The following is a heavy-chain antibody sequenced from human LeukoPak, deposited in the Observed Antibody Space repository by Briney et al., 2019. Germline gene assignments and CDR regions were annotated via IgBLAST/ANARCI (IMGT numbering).Heavy chain of an antibody. D-gene: IGHD3-3*01. CDR1: GFTFGDYA. Sequence: GGSLRLSCTASGFTFGDYAMSWVRQAPGKGLEWVGFIRSKAYGGTTEYAASVKGRFTISRDDSKSIAYLQMNSLKTEDPAVYYCTTDYDFWSGYYGYYYYGMDVWGQGTTVSVSS. CDR2: IRSKAYGGTT. J-gene: IGHJ6*02. V-gene: IGHV3-49*04. CDR3: TTDYDFWSGYYGYYYYGMDV.